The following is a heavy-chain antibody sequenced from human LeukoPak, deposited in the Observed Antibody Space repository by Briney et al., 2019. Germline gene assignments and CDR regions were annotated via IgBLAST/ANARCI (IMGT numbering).Heavy chain of an antibody. D-gene: IGHD3-9*01. J-gene: IGHJ6*02. V-gene: IGHV4-59*08. CDR1: GGSISSYY. CDR2: IYYSGST. CDR3: ARSRYFDWLGNYYYGMDV. Sequence: TSETLSLTCTVSGGSISSYYWSWIRQPPGKGLEWIGYIYYSGSTNYNPSLKSRVTISVDTSKNQFSLKLSSVTAADTAVYCCARSRYFDWLGNYYYGMDVWGQGTTVTVSS.